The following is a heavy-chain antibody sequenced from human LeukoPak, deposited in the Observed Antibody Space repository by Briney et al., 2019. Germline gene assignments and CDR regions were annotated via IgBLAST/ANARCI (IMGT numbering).Heavy chain of an antibody. Sequence: GRSLRLSCAASGFTFSSYGMHWVRQAPGKGLEWVAVISYDGSNKYYADSVKGRFTISRDNSKNTLYLQMNSLRAEDTAVYYCAKGEHIAVVTALFDYWGQGTLVTVSS. V-gene: IGHV3-30*18. CDR2: ISYDGSNK. CDR1: GFTFSSYG. CDR3: AKGEHIAVVTALFDY. J-gene: IGHJ4*02. D-gene: IGHD2-21*02.